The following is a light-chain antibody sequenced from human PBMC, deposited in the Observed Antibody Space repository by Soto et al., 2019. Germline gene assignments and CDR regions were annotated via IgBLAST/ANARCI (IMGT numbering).Light chain of an antibody. Sequence: DIQITQSPSTLSASVGDTVTITCRASQSIGNWMAWYQQTPGKAPNLLIYRGSSLQSGVPSRFSGSGSGTEFTLTIVSVQPDDFAVYYCQQFNVYPYTFGRGTKLEIK. CDR2: RGS. J-gene: IGKJ2*01. CDR1: QSIGNW. V-gene: IGKV1-5*03. CDR3: QQFNVYPYT.